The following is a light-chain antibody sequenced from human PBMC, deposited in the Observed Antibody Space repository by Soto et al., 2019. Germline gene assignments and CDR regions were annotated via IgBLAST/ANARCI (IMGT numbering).Light chain of an antibody. V-gene: IGKV1-33*01. CDR3: QQFDNRPLA. CDR2: AAS. J-gene: IGKJ4*01. Sequence: DIQMTQSPSSLSASSGDRVTITCQASHDISNRLNRYQQKPGKAPKILIYAASDLDAGVPTRFRGGGSGTHDDLTINCLQAEEVATYFSQQFDNRPLAFGGGTKVEIK. CDR1: HDISNR.